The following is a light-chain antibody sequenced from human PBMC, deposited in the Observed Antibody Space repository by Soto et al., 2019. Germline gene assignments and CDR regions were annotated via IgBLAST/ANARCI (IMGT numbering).Light chain of an antibody. CDR1: QNINNY. J-gene: IGKJ5*01. V-gene: IGKV1-33*01. CDR3: QQYENLPT. Sequence: DGQVTRSRSSLSASVGDRVTITCQASQNINNYLNWYQQKPGRAPKLLIYDASNLEAGVPSRFRGSGSGTDFTFTISRLQPEDIATYYCQQYENLPTFGQGTRLEIK. CDR2: DAS.